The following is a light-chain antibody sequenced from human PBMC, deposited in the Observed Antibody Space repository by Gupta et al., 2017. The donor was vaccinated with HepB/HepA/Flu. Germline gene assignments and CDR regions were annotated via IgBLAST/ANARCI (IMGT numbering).Light chain of an antibody. CDR2: CAS. J-gene: IGKJ1*01. CDR3: QQNYSTPWT. V-gene: IGKV4-1*01. CDR1: QSVLYSSNNKNY. Sequence: DHVMTQSPASLAVSLGARATINCKSSQSVLYSSNNKNYLAWYQQKPGQPPKLLIYCASTRESGVPDRFSGSGSGTDFTLTISSLQAEDFAVYYCQQNYSTPWTFGQGTKVEIK.